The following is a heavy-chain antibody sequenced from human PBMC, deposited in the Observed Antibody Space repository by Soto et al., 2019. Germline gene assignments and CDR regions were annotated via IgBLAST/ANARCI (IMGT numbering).Heavy chain of an antibody. D-gene: IGHD3-22*01. Sequence: PGRSMRVSCGASGFTFSSYAMHWVRQAPGKRLEWVAVISYDGSNKYYADSVKGRFTISRDNSKNTLYLQMNLLRGECTAVYYCARDVLVSYYYSSGYGGIDYWAQEALVTVPS. V-gene: IGHV3-30-3*01. CDR1: GFTFSSYA. CDR3: ARDVLVSYYYSSGYGGIDY. CDR2: ISYDGSNK. J-gene: IGHJ4*02.